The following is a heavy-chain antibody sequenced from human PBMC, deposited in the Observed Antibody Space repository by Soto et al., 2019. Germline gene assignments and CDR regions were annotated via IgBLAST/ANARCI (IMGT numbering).Heavy chain of an antibody. CDR2: IIPIFGTA. D-gene: IGHD2-8*01. CDR1: GGTFSSYA. V-gene: IGHV1-69*13. Sequence: GASVKVSCKASGGTFSSYAISRVRQAPGQGLEWMGGIIPIFGTANYAQKFQGRVTITADESTSTAYMELSSLRSEDTAVYYCARRGYCTNGVCYTSSYYYYGMDVWGQGTTVTVSS. J-gene: IGHJ6*02. CDR3: ARRGYCTNGVCYTSSYYYYGMDV.